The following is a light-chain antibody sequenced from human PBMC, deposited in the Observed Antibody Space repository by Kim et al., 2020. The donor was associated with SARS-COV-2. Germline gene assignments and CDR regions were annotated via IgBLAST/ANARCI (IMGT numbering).Light chain of an antibody. V-gene: IGLV6-57*02. Sequence: GKAAAHTCTGRGGGMHDDEVKWSQKRQGGGPTSVFYGDDQKASGVSDRFSGTIDSSGNSASPTTSGMRTEDEADYYGQSYNRDNVIFGGGTKVTV. J-gene: IGLJ2*01. CDR3: QSYNRDNVI. CDR2: GDD. CDR1: GGGMHDDE.